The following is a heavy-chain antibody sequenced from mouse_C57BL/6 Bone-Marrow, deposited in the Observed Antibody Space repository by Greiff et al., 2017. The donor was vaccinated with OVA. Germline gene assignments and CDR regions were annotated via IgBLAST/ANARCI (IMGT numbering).Heavy chain of an antibody. J-gene: IGHJ2*01. D-gene: IGHD2-5*01. CDR1: GYSITSGYY. CDR3: ARENYSKIDY. CDR2: ISYDGSN. Sequence: EVQLQESGPGLVKPSQSLSLTCSVTGYSITSGYYWNWIRQFPGNKLEWMGYISYDGSNNYNPSLKNRISITRDTSKNQFFLKLNSVTTEDTATYYCARENYSKIDYWGQGTTLTVSS. V-gene: IGHV3-6*01.